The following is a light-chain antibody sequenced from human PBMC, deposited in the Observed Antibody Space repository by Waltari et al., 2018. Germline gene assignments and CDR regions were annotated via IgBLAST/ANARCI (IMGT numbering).Light chain of an antibody. CDR3: QQYYSTPPA. V-gene: IGKV4-1*01. J-gene: IGKJ2*01. CDR1: QSVSYTSNNKNY. CDR2: WAS. Sequence: DIVMTQSPDSLAVSLGERATINCKSSQSVSYTSNNKNYLAWYQQKPGQPPKLLIYWASTRESGVPDRFRGSGSGTDFTLTISSLQAEDVAVYYCQQYYSTPPAFGQGTKLEIK.